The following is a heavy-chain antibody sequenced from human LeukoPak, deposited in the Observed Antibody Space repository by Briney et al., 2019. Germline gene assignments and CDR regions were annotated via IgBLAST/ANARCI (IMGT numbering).Heavy chain of an antibody. D-gene: IGHD5-12*01. CDR1: GFTFDDYG. J-gene: IGHJ6*03. V-gene: IGHV3-20*04. Sequence: GGSLRLSCAASGFTFDDYGMSWVRQAAGKGLEWVSGINWNGGSTVYADSVKGRFTISRDNAKNSLYLQMNSLRAEDTALYYCARESGYSGYEYYYYMDVWGKGTTVTVSS. CDR2: INWNGGST. CDR3: ARESGYSGYEYYYYMDV.